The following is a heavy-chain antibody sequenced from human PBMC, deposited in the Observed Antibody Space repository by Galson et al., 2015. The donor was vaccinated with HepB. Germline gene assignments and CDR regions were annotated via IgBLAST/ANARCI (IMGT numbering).Heavy chain of an antibody. CDR3: ARGGSGWAELDC. V-gene: IGHV1-18*04. J-gene: IGHJ4*02. CDR2: INPYNGNT. Sequence: SVKVSCKASGYPFTNYGISWVRQAPGQGLEWTAWINPYNGNTNYARKLQGRVTLTTDTSTSTAYMELRSLRSDDTAVYYCARGGSGWAELDCWGQGTLVTVSS. CDR1: GYPFTNYG. D-gene: IGHD6-19*01.